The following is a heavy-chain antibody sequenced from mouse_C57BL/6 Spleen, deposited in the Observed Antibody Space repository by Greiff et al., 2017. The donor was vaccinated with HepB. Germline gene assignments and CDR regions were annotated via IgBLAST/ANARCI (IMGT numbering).Heavy chain of an antibody. Sequence: EVQLQESGPGLVKPSQSLSLTCSVSGYSITSGYYWNWIRQFPGNKLEWMGYISYDGSNNYNPSLKNRISITRDTSKNQFFLKLNSVTTEDTATYYSARDLGAMDDWGQGTSVTVSS. CDR2: ISYDGSN. J-gene: IGHJ4*01. CDR1: GYSITSGYY. D-gene: IGHD3-1*01. V-gene: IGHV3-6*01. CDR3: ARDLGAMDD.